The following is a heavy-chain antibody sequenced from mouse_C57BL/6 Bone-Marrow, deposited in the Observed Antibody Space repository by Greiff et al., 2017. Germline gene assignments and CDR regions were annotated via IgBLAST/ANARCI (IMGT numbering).Heavy chain of an antibody. D-gene: IGHD2-2*01. Sequence: VQLQQSGAELVRPGASVKLSCTASGFNIKDDYMHWVKQRPEQGLEWIGWIDPANGDTAYASKFQGKATITADTSSNTAYLQLSSLTSEDTAGYYCALWLRRGYYFDYWGQGTTLTVAS. J-gene: IGHJ2*01. CDR2: IDPANGDT. CDR3: ALWLRRGYYFDY. CDR1: GFNIKDDY. V-gene: IGHV14-4*01.